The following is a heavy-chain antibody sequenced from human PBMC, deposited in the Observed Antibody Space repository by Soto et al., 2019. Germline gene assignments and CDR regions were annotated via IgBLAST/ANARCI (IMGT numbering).Heavy chain of an antibody. CDR1: GFTFSDQF. V-gene: IGHV3-72*01. J-gene: IGHJ4*02. Sequence: EVQLVESGGGLVQPGGSLRLSCAASGFTFSDQFMDWVRQAPGMGLEWIARVRSKVHSYTTEYAASVKGRFTISRDDSKRSLYLQMKRLKTEETAVYYCAARYYGAGYYNFDSWGQGTLVTVSS. CDR2: VRSKVHSYTT. D-gene: IGHD3-10*01. CDR3: AARYYGAGYYNFDS.